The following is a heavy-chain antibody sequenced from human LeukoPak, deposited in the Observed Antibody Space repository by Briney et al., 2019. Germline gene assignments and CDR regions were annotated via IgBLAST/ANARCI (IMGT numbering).Heavy chain of an antibody. J-gene: IGHJ3*02. V-gene: IGHV3-21*01. Sequence: PGGSLRLSCAASGFTFSSYSMNWVRQAPGKGLEWVSSISSSSSYIYYADPVKGRFTISRDNAKNSLYLQMNSLRAEDTAVYYCARAGVGATIDIWGQGTMVTVSS. CDR3: ARAGVGATIDI. D-gene: IGHD1-26*01. CDR2: ISSSSSYI. CDR1: GFTFSSYS.